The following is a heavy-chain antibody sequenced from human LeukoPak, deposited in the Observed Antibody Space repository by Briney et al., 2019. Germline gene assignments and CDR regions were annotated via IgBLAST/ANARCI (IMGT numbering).Heavy chain of an antibody. CDR2: IYYSGST. V-gene: IGHV4-59*01. D-gene: IGHD5-18*01. CDR1: GGSISSYY. Sequence: SETLSLTCTVSGGSISSYYWSWIRQPPGKGLEWIGYIYYSGSTNYNPSLKSRVTISVDTSKNQFSLKLSPVTAADTAVYYCARVRYSYGLLFDYWGQGTLVTVSS. CDR3: ARVRYSYGLLFDY. J-gene: IGHJ4*02.